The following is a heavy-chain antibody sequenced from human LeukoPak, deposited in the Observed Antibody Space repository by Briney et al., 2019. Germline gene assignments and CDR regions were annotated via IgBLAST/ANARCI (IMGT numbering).Heavy chain of an antibody. CDR2: IRHDGSAR. Sequence: GGSLRLSCAASGFTFNSYWMTWVRQAPGKGLEWVAHIRHDGSARYYGDSVKGRFTISRDDAKNSLFLQMNSLRADDTALYYGARDNSGFDYWGQGTLVTVSS. J-gene: IGHJ4*02. D-gene: IGHD6-19*01. CDR3: ARDNSGFDY. CDR1: GFTFNSYW. V-gene: IGHV3-7*01.